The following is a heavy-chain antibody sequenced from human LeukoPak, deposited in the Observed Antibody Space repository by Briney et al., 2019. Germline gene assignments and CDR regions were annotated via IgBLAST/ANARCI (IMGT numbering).Heavy chain of an antibody. CDR1: GFTFSSYS. V-gene: IGHV3-21*01. CDR2: ISSSSYI. Sequence: PGGSLRLSCAASGFTFSSYSMNWVRQAPGKGLEWVSSISSSSYIYYADSVKGRFTISRDNAKNSLYLQMNSLRAEDTAVYYCARDLRIAGIAVAGTLGYWGQGTLVTVSS. CDR3: ARDLRIAGIAVAGTLGY. D-gene: IGHD6-19*01. J-gene: IGHJ4*02.